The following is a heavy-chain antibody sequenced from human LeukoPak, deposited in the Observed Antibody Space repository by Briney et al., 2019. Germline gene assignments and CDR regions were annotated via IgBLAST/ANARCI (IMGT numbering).Heavy chain of an antibody. D-gene: IGHD6-19*01. J-gene: IGHJ4*02. V-gene: IGHV1-8*01. CDR1: GYTFTSYD. CDR3: ARVMCIAVANDY. Sequence: ASVKVSCKASGYTFTSYDINWVRQAPGQGLEWMGWMNPNSGNTGYAQKFQGRVTMTRNTSISTAYMELSSLRSEDTAVYYCARVMCIAVANDYWGQGTLVTVSS. CDR2: MNPNSGNT.